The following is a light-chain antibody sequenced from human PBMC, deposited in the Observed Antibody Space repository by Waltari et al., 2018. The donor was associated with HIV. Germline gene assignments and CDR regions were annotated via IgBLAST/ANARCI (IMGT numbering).Light chain of an antibody. J-gene: IGLJ2*01. CDR3: QSYDNENPVL. Sequence: NFMLTQPPSVSESPGKTVTISCTRSSGRIAASYVQWYQQRPGSSPTPVIYKDDQRPSGVPDRCSGSTDSSSNSASLTTSGLRTEDEADYYCQSYDNENPVLFGGGTKLTVL. CDR1: SGRIAASY. CDR2: KDD. V-gene: IGLV6-57*01.